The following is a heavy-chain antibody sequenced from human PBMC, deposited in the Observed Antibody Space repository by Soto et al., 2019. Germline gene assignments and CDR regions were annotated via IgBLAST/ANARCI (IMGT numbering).Heavy chain of an antibody. CDR3: EKEGCSSTSCVAFLDV. D-gene: IGHD2-2*01. CDR2: ISYDGSKK. CDR1: GFTFSNSG. Sequence: GGSLRLSCAASGFTFSNSGMHWVRQAPGKGLEWVAVISYDGSKKHYAESVKGRYTISRDNSKNTVYLQMNSLRAEDTAVYYCEKEGCSSTSCVAFLDVWGQGTTVTVSS. V-gene: IGHV3-30*18. J-gene: IGHJ6*02.